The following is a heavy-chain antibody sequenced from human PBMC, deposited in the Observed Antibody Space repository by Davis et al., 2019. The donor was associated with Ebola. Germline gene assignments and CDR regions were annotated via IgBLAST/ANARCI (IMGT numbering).Heavy chain of an antibody. CDR1: GYTFIYYY. D-gene: IGHD2-2*01. Sequence: ASVQVSCKAFGYTFIYYYINWVRQTPGQGLEWMGRINPKSGATTYAQRFQGRVTMTRDTSSGTAYMDPGSLKSDDTAVYYCARGPAANAPLDYWGQGTLVTVSS. J-gene: IGHJ4*02. V-gene: IGHV1-2*02. CDR2: INPKSGAT. CDR3: ARGPAANAPLDY.